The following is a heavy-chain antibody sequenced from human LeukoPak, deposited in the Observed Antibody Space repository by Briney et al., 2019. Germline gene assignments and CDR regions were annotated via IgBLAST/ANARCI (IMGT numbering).Heavy chain of an antibody. V-gene: IGHV1-46*01. CDR1: GYTFTSYY. J-gene: IGHJ4*02. Sequence: ASVKASCKASGYTFTSYYMDWGRQAPGQGLEWMGIINPSGGSTSYAQQLQGRVTITRDTSTSTVNMEPSSLRAEDTALYYCGREPRGVIIHNFDYWGQGTLVTVSS. D-gene: IGHD3-10*01. CDR3: GREPRGVIIHNFDY. CDR2: INPSGGST.